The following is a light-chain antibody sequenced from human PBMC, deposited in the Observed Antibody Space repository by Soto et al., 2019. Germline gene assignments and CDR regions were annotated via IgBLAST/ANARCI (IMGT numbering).Light chain of an antibody. Sequence: DIQLTQSPSFLSASVGDRVTITCRASQGISNYLAWYQQKAGKAPKLLIHTASTLQNGVPSRFSGSGSGTEFTLTISSLQPEDPATYYCQHRHRYTLTFGGGTNGEIK. CDR2: TAS. J-gene: IGKJ4*01. CDR1: QGISNY. CDR3: QHRHRYTLT. V-gene: IGKV1-9*01.